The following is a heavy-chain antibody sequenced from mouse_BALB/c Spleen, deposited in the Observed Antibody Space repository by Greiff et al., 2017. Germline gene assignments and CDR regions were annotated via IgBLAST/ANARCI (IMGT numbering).Heavy chain of an antibody. CDR3: ARGGGYEAY. J-gene: IGHJ3*01. CDR2: ISSGSSTI. V-gene: IGHV5-17*02. CDR1: GFTFSSFG. Sequence: EVHLVESGGGLVQPGGSRKLSCAASGFTFSSFGMHWVRQAPEKGLEWVAYISSGSSTIYYADTVKGRFTISRDNPKNTLFLQMTSLRSEDTAMYYCARGGGYEAYWGQGTLVTVSA. D-gene: IGHD2-2*01.